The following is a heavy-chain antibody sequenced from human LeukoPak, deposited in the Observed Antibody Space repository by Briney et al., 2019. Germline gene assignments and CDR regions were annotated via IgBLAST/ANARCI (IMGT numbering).Heavy chain of an antibody. D-gene: IGHD4-17*01. CDR2: ISGDGGST. CDR3: AKAPRGTTVTPRGAFDI. J-gene: IGHJ3*02. V-gene: IGHV3-23*01. Sequence: GGSLRLSCAASGFTFSNYAIIWVRQAPGKGLEWVSSISGDGGSTYYADSVRGRFTISRDNSKNTVYLQMNSLRAEDTAVYYCAKAPRGTTVTPRGAFDIWGQGTMVTVSS. CDR1: GFTFSNYA.